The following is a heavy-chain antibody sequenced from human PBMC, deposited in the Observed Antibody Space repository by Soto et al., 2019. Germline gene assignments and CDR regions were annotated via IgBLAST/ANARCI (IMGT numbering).Heavy chain of an antibody. CDR3: ARISVASRYMDV. V-gene: IGHV4-39*01. D-gene: IGHD5-12*01. CDR1: GGSISSSSYY. Sequence: TSETLSLTCTFSGGSISSSSYYWGWIRQSPGKGLEWIGSFYYSGSTYYSPSLRSRVTISGDTSRKQISLRPSSVTAADTAVYYCARISVASRYMDVWGKGTTVTVSS. CDR2: FYYSGST. J-gene: IGHJ6*03.